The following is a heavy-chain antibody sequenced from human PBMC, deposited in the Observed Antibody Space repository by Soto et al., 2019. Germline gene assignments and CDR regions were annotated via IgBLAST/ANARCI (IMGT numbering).Heavy chain of an antibody. J-gene: IGHJ4*02. CDR3: ARDHYGSGNYSFDY. Sequence: GGFLRLSCAASGFTFITYSMNWVRQAPGKGLEWVSFISSSSYYMNYADSVKGRFTISRDNAKNSLYLHMNSLRAEDSAVYYCARDHYGSGNYSFDYWGQGALVTVS. CDR2: ISSSSYYM. CDR1: GFTFITYS. V-gene: IGHV3-21*01. D-gene: IGHD3-10*01.